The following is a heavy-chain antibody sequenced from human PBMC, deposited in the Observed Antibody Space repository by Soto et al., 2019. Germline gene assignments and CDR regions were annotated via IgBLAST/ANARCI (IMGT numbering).Heavy chain of an antibody. CDR1: GGSISSSNW. D-gene: IGHD5-18*01. V-gene: IGHV4-4*02. CDR2: IYHSGST. J-gene: IGHJ4*02. CDR3: ASKGGYSYGLAD. Sequence: LSLTCAVSGGSISSSNWWSWVRQPPGKGLEWIGEIYHSGSTNYNPSLKSRVTISVDKSKDQFSLKLSSVTAADTAVYYCASKGGYSYGLADWGQGTLVTVSS.